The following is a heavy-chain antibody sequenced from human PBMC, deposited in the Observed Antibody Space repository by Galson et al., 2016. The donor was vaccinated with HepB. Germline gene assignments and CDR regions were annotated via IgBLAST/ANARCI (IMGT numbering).Heavy chain of an antibody. CDR2: ISFGGVAA. V-gene: IGHV3-23*01. D-gene: IGHD6-19*01. CDR1: GFTFSTSA. J-gene: IGHJ4*02. Sequence: SLRLSCAASGFTFSTSAMTWVRQAPGKGLEWVSAISFGGVAAHYTDSVKGRFTISRDNSRNTVSLQMDSLRVEDTAVYYCAKYRDGSSAYGSPLDVWGQGTLVTVSS. CDR3: AKYRDGSSAYGSPLDV.